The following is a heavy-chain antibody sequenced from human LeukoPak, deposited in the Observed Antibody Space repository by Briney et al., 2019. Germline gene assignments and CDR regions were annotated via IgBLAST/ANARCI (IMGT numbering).Heavy chain of an antibody. Sequence: PGGSLRLSCAASGFTLSTYAMSWVRQTPGKGLEWVAATSSSDAGTYHADSVRGRFTISRDNSKNTLYLQMNSLRAEDTAVYYCARKWGCSGGSCSYYFDYWGQGTLVTVSS. D-gene: IGHD2-15*01. J-gene: IGHJ4*02. CDR1: GFTLSTYA. V-gene: IGHV3-23*01. CDR2: TSSSDAGT. CDR3: ARKWGCSGGSCSYYFDY.